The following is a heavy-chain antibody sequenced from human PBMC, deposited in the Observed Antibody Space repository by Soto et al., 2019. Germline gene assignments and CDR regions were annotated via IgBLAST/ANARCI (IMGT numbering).Heavy chain of an antibody. Sequence: NPSETLSLTCTVSGGSISSSSYYWAWIRQPPGKGLEWIGSIYHTGRIYYNASLKSRLTISLDTSKNQFSLKLSSVTAADTAVYYCARHLSTTIAPLPFDYWGQGTLVTVSS. D-gene: IGHD1-1*01. CDR2: IYHTGRI. CDR1: GGSISSSSYY. CDR3: ARHLSTTIAPLPFDY. J-gene: IGHJ4*02. V-gene: IGHV4-39*01.